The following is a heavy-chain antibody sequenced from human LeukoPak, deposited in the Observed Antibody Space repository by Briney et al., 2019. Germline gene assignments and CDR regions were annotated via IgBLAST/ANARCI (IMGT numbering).Heavy chain of an antibody. J-gene: IGHJ4*02. CDR2: VKSDGSDT. V-gene: IGHV3-74*01. D-gene: IGHD3-10*01. CDR1: GSTFSRYW. CDR3: TTGIGNYYYY. Sequence: PGGSLRLSCAASGSTFSRYWTDWVRQAPGKGLVWVSRVKSDGSDTIYADSVKGRFTISRDNAKNTPYLQMDSLRAEDTAVYYCTTGIGNYYYYWGQGTLVTVAS.